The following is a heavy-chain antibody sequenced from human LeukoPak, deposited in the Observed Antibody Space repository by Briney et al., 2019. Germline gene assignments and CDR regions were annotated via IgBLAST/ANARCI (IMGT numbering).Heavy chain of an antibody. CDR1: GDSISSGDYY. CDR2: ISSSGST. D-gene: IGHD3-22*01. Sequence: SQTLSLTCTVSGDSISSGDYYWSWIRQPAGKGLEWIGRISSSGSTNYNPSLKSRVTISVDTSKNQFSLKLSSVTAADTAVCFCARGPYSYDSSGAFDIWGQGTMVTVSS. V-gene: IGHV4-61*02. J-gene: IGHJ3*02. CDR3: ARGPYSYDSSGAFDI.